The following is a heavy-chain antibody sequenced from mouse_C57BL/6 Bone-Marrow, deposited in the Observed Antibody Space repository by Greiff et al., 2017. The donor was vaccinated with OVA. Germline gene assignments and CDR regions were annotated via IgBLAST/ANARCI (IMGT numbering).Heavy chain of an antibody. Sequence: GYTFTSYWMHWVKQRPGQGLEWIGYINPSSGYTKYNQKFKDKATLTADKSSSTAYMQLSSLTYEDSAVYYCARSGFITTVVGYFDVWGTGTTVTVSS. CDR2: INPSSGYT. CDR1: GYTFTSYW. J-gene: IGHJ1*03. D-gene: IGHD1-1*01. CDR3: ARSGFITTVVGYFDV. V-gene: IGHV1-7*01.